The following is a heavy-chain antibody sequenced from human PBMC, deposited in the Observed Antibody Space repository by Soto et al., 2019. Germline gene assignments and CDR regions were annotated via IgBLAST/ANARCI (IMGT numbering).Heavy chain of an antibody. CDR3: AGITMIVVGAYGMDV. Sequence: GASVKVSCKVSGYTLTELSMHWVRQAPGKGLEWMGGFDPEDAEIICAQKFQGRVTMTEDPSTDTAYMELSSLRSEDTAVYYCAGITMIVVGAYGMDVWGQGTTVTVSS. V-gene: IGHV1-24*01. CDR1: GYTLTELS. J-gene: IGHJ6*02. D-gene: IGHD3-22*01. CDR2: FDPEDAEI.